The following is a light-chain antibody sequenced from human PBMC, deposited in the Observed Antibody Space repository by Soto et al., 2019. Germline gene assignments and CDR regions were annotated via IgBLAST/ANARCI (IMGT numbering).Light chain of an antibody. J-gene: IGKJ5*01. Sequence: DIQMTQSPSSVSASVGDRVTITCRASQGIGSWLAWYQHKPGKAPKLLIYAASNLQGGVPSRFSGSGSGTDLALTINSRQPEDFATYYCQQTNTFPSTFGQGTRLEIK. V-gene: IGKV1D-12*01. CDR2: AAS. CDR3: QQTNTFPST. CDR1: QGIGSW.